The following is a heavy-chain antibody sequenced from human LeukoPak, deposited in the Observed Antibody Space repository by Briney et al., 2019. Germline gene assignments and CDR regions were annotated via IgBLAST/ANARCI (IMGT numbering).Heavy chain of an antibody. Sequence: SETLSLTCTVSGGSISSSSYYWGWIRQPPGKGLEWIGSIYYSGSTYYNPSLKSRVTISVDTSKNQFSLKLSSVTAADTAVYYCARAKEESTTVVTPGTFDYWGQGTLVTVSS. CDR2: IYYSGST. D-gene: IGHD4-23*01. CDR1: GGSISSSSYY. CDR3: ARAKEESTTVVTPGTFDY. V-gene: IGHV4-39*07. J-gene: IGHJ4*02.